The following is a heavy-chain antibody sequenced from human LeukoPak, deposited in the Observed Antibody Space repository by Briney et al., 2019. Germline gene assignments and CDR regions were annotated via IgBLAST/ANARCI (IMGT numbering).Heavy chain of an antibody. CDR3: SRGGDAFDL. CDR1: GFIVSDNY. J-gene: IGHJ3*01. CDR2: IYSGGRI. Sequence: GGSLRPSCAASGFIVSDNYMSWVRQAPGKGLEWVSAIYSGGRIYYADTVKGRFTISRDNSKNTVYLQMNSLRAEDTAVYYCSRGGDAFDLWGQGTMVTISS. D-gene: IGHD3-10*01. V-gene: IGHV3-66*01.